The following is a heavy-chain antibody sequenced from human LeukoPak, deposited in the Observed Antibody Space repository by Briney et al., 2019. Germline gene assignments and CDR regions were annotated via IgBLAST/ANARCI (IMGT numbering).Heavy chain of an antibody. J-gene: IGHJ5*02. V-gene: IGHV3-7*01. D-gene: IGHD6-13*01. Sequence: PGGSLRLSCAASVFTFSSYSMNWVRQAPGNGLEGVANIKQDGSEKYYVDSVKGRFTISRDNAKNSLYLQMNSLSAEDTAVYYCARSRGSSSGWFDPWGQGTLATVSS. CDR2: IKQDGSEK. CDR3: ARSRGSSSGWFDP. CDR1: VFTFSSYS.